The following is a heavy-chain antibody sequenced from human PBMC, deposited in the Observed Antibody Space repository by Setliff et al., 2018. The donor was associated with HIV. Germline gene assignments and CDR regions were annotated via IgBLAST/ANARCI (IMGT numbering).Heavy chain of an antibody. CDR3: AKDRRGITGTKSCAWFDP. J-gene: IGHJ5*02. D-gene: IGHD1-7*01. CDR1: GFTFRNYK. V-gene: IGHV3-23*01. Sequence: PGGSLRLSCAASGFTFRNYKVNWVRQAPGRGLEWVSSISISSGGSTYYADSVKGRFTISRDNSKNTLYLQMNSLRVEDTAVYYCAKDRRGITGTKSCAWFDPWGQGTLVTVSS. CDR2: ISISSGGST.